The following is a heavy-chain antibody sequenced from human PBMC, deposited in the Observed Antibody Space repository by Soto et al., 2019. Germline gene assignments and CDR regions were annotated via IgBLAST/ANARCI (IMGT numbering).Heavy chain of an antibody. CDR1: GGSFSGYY. D-gene: IGHD3-22*01. J-gene: IGHJ1*01. CDR3: ARGGTMIVLVITESFQH. Sequence: SETLSLTCAVYGGSFSGYYWSWIRQPPGKGLEWIGEINHSGSTNYNPSLKSRVTISVDTSKNQFSLKLSSVTAADTAVYYCARGGTMIVLVITESFQHWFQGTLLTLS. V-gene: IGHV4-34*01. CDR2: INHSGST.